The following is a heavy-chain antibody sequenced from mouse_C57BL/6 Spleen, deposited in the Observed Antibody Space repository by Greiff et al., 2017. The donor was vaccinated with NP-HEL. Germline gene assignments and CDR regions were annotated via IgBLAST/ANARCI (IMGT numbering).Heavy chain of an antibody. V-gene: IGHV1-22*01. D-gene: IGHD1-1*01. J-gene: IGHJ4*01. Sequence: EVQLQQSGPELVKPGASVKMSCKASGYTFTDYNMHWVKQSHGKSLEWIGYINPNNGGTSYNQKFKGKATLTVNKSSSTAYMELRSLTSEESAVYYCARTHYYGSSMDYWGQGTSVTVSS. CDR2: INPNNGGT. CDR1: GYTFTDYN. CDR3: ARTHYYGSSMDY.